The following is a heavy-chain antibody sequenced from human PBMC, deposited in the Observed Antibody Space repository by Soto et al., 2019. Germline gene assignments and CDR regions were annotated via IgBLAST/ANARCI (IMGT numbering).Heavy chain of an antibody. CDR3: ARAETDESYRVYYGMDV. D-gene: IGHD5-18*01. Sequence: SLRLSCAASGFTFSSYEMNWVRQAPGKGLEWVSYISSSGSTIYYADSVKGRFTISRDNAKNSLYLQMNNLRAEDTAAYYCARAETDESYRVYYGMDVWGQGTTVTVSS. V-gene: IGHV3-48*03. J-gene: IGHJ6*02. CDR2: ISSSGSTI. CDR1: GFTFSSYE.